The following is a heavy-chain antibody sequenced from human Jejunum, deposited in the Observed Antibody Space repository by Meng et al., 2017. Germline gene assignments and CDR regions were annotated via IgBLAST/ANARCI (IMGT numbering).Heavy chain of an antibody. CDR1: GGSISSRSYY. V-gene: IGHV4-39*01. CDR2: IYYNGKS. D-gene: IGHD5-18*01. Sequence: LQLQESGPGRGKPSETLSLSCTVSGGSISSRSYYWVWIRQSPGKGLEWIGQIYYNGKSYYNPSLKSRVTMSVDTSRSQFSLNLNTVTAADTAVYYCARASYSYDSWFDSWGRGTLVTVSS. CDR3: ARASYSYDSWFDS. J-gene: IGHJ5*01.